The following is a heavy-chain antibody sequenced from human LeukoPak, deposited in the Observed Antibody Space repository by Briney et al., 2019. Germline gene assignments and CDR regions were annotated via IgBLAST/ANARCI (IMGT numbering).Heavy chain of an antibody. CDR1: GFTFSSYE. J-gene: IGHJ6*04. Sequence: PGGSLRLSCAASGFTFSSYEMNWVRQAPGKGLEWVSYISGSGSTIYYADSVKGRFTISRDNAKNSLYLQMNSLRAEDTAVYYCAREGRYFDWLLKVGGPPYYYGMDVWGKGTTVTVSS. D-gene: IGHD3-9*01. CDR2: ISGSGSTI. CDR3: AREGRYFDWLLKVGGPPYYYGMDV. V-gene: IGHV3-48*03.